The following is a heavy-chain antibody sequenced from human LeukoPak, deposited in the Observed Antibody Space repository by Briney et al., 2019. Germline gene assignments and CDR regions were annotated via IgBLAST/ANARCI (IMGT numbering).Heavy chain of an antibody. D-gene: IGHD3-3*01. J-gene: IGHJ6*02. CDR1: GGTFSNYA. Sequence: ASVKVSCKASGGTFSNYAISWVRQAPGQGLEWMGGIIPIFGTANYAQKFQGRVTITADESTSTAYMELSSLRSEDTAVYYCARSYDFWSGYPTIYYYYGMDVWGQGTTVTVSS. V-gene: IGHV1-69*13. CDR2: IIPIFGTA. CDR3: ARSYDFWSGYPTIYYYYGMDV.